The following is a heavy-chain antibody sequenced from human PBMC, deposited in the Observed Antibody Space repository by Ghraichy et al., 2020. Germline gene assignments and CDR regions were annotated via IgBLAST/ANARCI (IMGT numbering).Heavy chain of an antibody. CDR1: GGSISSSSYY. CDR3: ARTWVVPAVDDAFDI. D-gene: IGHD2-2*01. J-gene: IGHJ3*02. Sequence: SETLSLTCTVSGGSISSSSYYWGWIRQPPGKGLEWIGSIYYSGSTYYNPSLKSRVTISVDTSKNQFSLKLSSVTAADTAVYYCARTWVVPAVDDAFDIWGQGTMVTVSS. CDR2: IYYSGST. V-gene: IGHV4-39*01.